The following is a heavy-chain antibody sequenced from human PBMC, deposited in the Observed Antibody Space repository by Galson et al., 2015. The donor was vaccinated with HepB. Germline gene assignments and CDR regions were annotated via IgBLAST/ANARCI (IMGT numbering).Heavy chain of an antibody. J-gene: IGHJ4*02. CDR3: GKESFSSTWYGIDD. Sequence: SLRLSCAASGFTFKTHWMHWVRQAPGKGLMWVAHINSDGSRTTYADSVKGRFTVSRDNAKNTMYLQMNSVRAEDTAVYYCGKESFSSTWYGIDDWDQGALVTVSS. D-gene: IGHD6-13*01. CDR1: GFTFKTHW. CDR2: INSDGSRT. V-gene: IGHV3-74*03.